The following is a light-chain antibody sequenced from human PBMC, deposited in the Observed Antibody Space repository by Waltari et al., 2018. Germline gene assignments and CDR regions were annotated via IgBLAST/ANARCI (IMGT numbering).Light chain of an antibody. V-gene: IGKV1-39*01. CDR1: QSISSY. CDR3: QQSYRTPWT. J-gene: IGKJ1*01. Sequence: DIQMTQAPSSLSASVGDRVTLTCRASQSISSYLNWYQQKPGKAPKLLIYAASSLQSGVPSRFSGSGSGTDFTLTISSLQPEDFATYYCQQSYRTPWTFGQGTKLEFQ. CDR2: AAS.